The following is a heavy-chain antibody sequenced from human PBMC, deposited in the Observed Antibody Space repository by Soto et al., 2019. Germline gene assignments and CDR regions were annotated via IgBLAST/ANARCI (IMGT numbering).Heavy chain of an antibody. D-gene: IGHD7-27*01. J-gene: IGHJ4*02. CDR3: ARATGERCVWGDN. Sequence: QVQLVQSGAEVKKPGSSVKVSCKASGGTFSSYTISWVRQAPGQGLEWMGRIIPILGIANYAQKFQGRVRITADKSTSAGYMERSSLRSEDTAVYYCARATGERCVWGDNWGQGTLVTVSS. V-gene: IGHV1-69*02. CDR1: GGTFSSYT. CDR2: IIPILGIA.